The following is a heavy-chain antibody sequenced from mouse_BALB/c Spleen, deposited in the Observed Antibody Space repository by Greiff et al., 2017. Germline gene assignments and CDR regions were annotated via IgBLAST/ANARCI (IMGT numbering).Heavy chain of an antibody. D-gene: IGHD2-14*01. V-gene: IGHV1S56*01. CDR2: IYPGNVNT. J-gene: IGHJ4*01. CDR1: GYTFTSYY. Sequence: VQLQQSGPELVKPGASVRISCKASGYTFTSYYIHWVKQRPGQGLEWIGWIYPGNVNTKYNEKFKGKATLTADKSSSTAYMQLSSLTSEDSAVYFCARGGYYDAMDYWGQGTSVTVSS. CDR3: ARGGYYDAMDY.